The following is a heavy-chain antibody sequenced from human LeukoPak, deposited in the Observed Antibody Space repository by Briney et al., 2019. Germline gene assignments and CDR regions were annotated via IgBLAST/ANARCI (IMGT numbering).Heavy chain of an antibody. CDR1: GFTFSSYW. Sequence: PGGSLRLSCAASGFTFSSYWMSWVRQAPGKGLEWVANIKQDGSEKYYVDSVKGRFTISRDNAKSSLYLQMNSLRAEDTAVYYCARSGSYQNFDYWGQGTLVTVSS. CDR2: IKQDGSEK. J-gene: IGHJ4*02. D-gene: IGHD1-26*01. CDR3: ARSGSYQNFDY. V-gene: IGHV3-7*01.